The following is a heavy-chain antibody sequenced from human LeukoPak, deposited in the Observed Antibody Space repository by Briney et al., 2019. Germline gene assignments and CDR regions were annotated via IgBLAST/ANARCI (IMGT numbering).Heavy chain of an antibody. Sequence: SETLSLTCAVYGGSFSGYYWSWIRQPPGKGLEWIGEINHSGSTNYNPSLKSRVTISVDTSKNQFSLKLSSVTAADTAVYYCARRAAVGTGYWGQGTLVTVSS. D-gene: IGHD6-13*01. CDR1: GGSFSGYY. CDR3: ARRAAVGTGY. V-gene: IGHV4-34*01. CDR2: INHSGST. J-gene: IGHJ4*02.